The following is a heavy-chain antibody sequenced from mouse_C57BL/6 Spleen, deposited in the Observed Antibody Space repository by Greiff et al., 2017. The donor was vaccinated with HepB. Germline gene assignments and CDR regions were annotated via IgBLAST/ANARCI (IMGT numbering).Heavy chain of an antibody. Sequence: QVQLQQSGAELVMPGASVKLSCKASGYTFTSYWMHWVKQRPGQGLEWIGEIDPSDSYTNYNQKFKGKSTLTVDKSSSTAYMQLSSLTSEDSAVYYCARKRGLGFWYFDVWGTGTTVTVSS. CDR2: IDPSDSYT. J-gene: IGHJ1*03. D-gene: IGHD4-1*01. CDR3: ARKRGLGFWYFDV. CDR1: GYTFTSYW. V-gene: IGHV1-69*01.